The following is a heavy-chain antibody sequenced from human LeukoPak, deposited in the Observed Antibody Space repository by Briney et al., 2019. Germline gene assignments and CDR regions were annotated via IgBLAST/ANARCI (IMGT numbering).Heavy chain of an antibody. CDR3: AKLDYSNGFT. CDR2: ISGSGAST. V-gene: IGHV3-23*01. CDR1: GFTLSTNA. Sequence: GGSLRLSCLTSGFTLSTNAMSWVRQAPGKGLEWISGISGSGASTYYADSVKGRFTISRDSSKNTLYLQMNSLRAEDTAIYYCAKLDYSNGFTWGQGTLVTVSS. D-gene: IGHD5-18*01. J-gene: IGHJ5*02.